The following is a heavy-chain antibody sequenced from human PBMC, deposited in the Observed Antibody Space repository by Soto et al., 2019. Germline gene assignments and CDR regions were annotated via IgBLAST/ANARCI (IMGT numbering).Heavy chain of an antibody. J-gene: IGHJ6*02. D-gene: IGHD6-6*01. CDR2: IYYSGIT. CDR1: GASISSGGYY. V-gene: IGHV4-31*03. Sequence: KPSETLSLTCTVSGASISSGGYYWTWIRQHPGKGLEWIGYIYYSGITYYNPSLKSRVTISVDTSKNQFSLNLSSVTAADTAVYYCARQGSSSIYYYGMDVWGQGTTVTVSS. CDR3: ARQGSSSIYYYGMDV.